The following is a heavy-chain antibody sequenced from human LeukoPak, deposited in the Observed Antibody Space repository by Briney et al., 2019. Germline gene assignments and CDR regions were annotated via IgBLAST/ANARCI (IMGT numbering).Heavy chain of an antibody. Sequence: SETLSLTCAVYGGSFSGHYWSWIRQPPGKGLEWIGEINHSGSTNYNPSLKSRVTISVDTSKNQFSLKLSSVTAADTAVYYCARGIPEWVRGDYDLYYFDYWGQGTLVTVSS. CDR1: GGSFSGHY. D-gene: IGHD5-12*01. V-gene: IGHV4-34*01. J-gene: IGHJ4*02. CDR3: ARGIPEWVRGDYDLYYFDY. CDR2: INHSGST.